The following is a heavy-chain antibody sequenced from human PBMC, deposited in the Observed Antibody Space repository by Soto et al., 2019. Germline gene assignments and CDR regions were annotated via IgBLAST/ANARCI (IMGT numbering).Heavy chain of an antibody. CDR1: RFPFSAYW. V-gene: IGHV3-7*03. D-gene: IGHD6-19*01. CDR3: ARGGRIIASGWFRY. J-gene: IGHJ4*02. Sequence: EVQLVESGGGLVQPGGSLRLSCAASRFPFSAYWISWVRQAPGKGLEWVANIQQDGSEKYFVDYVKGRFTISSDNAKNSLYLQMNSLRAEGAAVYYCARGGRIIASGWFRYWGQGTLVTVSS. CDR2: IQQDGSEK.